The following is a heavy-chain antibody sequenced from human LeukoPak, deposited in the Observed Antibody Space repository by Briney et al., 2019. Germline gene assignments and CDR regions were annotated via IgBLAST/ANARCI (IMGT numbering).Heavy chain of an antibody. CDR2: IGSSG. D-gene: IGHD3-22*01. V-gene: IGHV3-11*01. J-gene: IGHJ4*02. CDR3: ARYYYNSSGYYYFDY. Sequence: GGSLRLSCAASGFTFSDYYMSWIRQAPGKGLEWVSYIGSSGYYADSVKGQFTISRDNAKNSLYLQMNSLRAEDTAVYYCARYYYNSSGYYYFDYWGQGTLVTVSS. CDR1: GFTFSDYY.